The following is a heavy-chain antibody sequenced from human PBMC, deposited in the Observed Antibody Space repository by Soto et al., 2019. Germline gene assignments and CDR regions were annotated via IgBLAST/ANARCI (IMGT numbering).Heavy chain of an antibody. CDR1: GYSFTSYA. D-gene: IGHD3-9*01. V-gene: IGHV1-3*01. CDR3: ERRHYDIYAFDI. Sequence: ASVNVSCKASGYSFTSYAMHWVRQAHGQRLEWMGWINAGNGNTKYSQKFQGGVTITRDTSASTAYMEMTSLRSEDKAFYYCERRHYDIYAFDIWGQGTMVTVSS. J-gene: IGHJ3*02. CDR2: INAGNGNT.